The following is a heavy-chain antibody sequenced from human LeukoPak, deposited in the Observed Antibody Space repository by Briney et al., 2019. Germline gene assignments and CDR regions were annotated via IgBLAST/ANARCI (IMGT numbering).Heavy chain of an antibody. CDR2: ISSSSSYI. J-gene: IGHJ4*02. CDR3: ARVHIASRYDSSGYYYGY. CDR1: GFTFSSYS. Sequence: GGSLRLSCAASGFTFSSYSMNWVRQAPGKGLEGVSSISSSSSYIYYADSVKGRFTIPRDNAKNSLYLQMNSLRAEDTAVYYCARVHIASRYDSSGYYYGYWGQGTLVTVSS. D-gene: IGHD3-22*01. V-gene: IGHV3-21*01.